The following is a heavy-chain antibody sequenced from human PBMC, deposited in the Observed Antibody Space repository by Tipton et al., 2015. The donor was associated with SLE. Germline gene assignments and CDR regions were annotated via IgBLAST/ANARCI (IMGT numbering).Heavy chain of an antibody. V-gene: IGHV4-59*01. CDR3: ARVRNYFDL. D-gene: IGHD2/OR15-2a*01. CDR1: GGSISSYY. Sequence: TLSLICTVSGGSISSYYWSWIRQPPGKGLEWIGYISYSGSTNYNPSLKSRVTISVDTSKNQFSLKLSSVTAADTAVYYCARVRNYFDLWGRGTLVTVSS. J-gene: IGHJ2*01. CDR2: ISYSGST.